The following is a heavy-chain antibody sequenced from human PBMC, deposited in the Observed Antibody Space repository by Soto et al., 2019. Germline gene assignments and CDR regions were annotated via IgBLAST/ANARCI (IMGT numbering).Heavy chain of an antibody. CDR3: AKDRMHSSSPWFDP. D-gene: IGHD6-13*01. V-gene: IGHV3-23*01. J-gene: IGHJ5*02. CDR2: ISGSGGST. CDR1: GFTFSSYA. Sequence: GGSLRFSCAASGFTFSSYAMSWVRQAPGKGLEWVSAISGSGGSTYYADSVKGRFTISRDNSKNTLYLQMNSLRAEDTAVYYCAKDRMHSSSPWFDPWGQGTLVTVSS.